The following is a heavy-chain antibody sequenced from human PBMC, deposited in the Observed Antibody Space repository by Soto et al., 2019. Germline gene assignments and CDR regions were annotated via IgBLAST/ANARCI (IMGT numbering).Heavy chain of an antibody. V-gene: IGHV6-1*01. D-gene: IGHD2-2*01. CDR2: TYYRSKWYN. Sequence: PSQTLSLTCAISGDSVSSNSAAWNWIRQSPSGGLEWLGRTYYRSKWYNDYAVSVKSRITINPDTSKNQFSLQLNSVTPEDTAVYYCASVVVPAAIDAFDIWGQGTMVTVSS. J-gene: IGHJ3*02. CDR3: ASVVVPAAIDAFDI. CDR1: GDSVSSNSAA.